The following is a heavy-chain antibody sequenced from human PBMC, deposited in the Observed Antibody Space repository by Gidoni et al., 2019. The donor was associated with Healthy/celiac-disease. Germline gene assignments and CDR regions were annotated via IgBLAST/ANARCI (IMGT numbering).Heavy chain of an antibody. CDR3: AKESDPSTTLYCSSTSCRPLDY. CDR2: ISGSGGST. CDR1: GFTFSSYA. V-gene: IGHV3-23*04. J-gene: IGHJ4*02. D-gene: IGHD2-2*01. Sequence: EVQLVESGGGLVQPGGSLRLSCAASGFTFSSYAMSWVRQAPGKGLEWVSAISGSGGSTYYADSVKGRFTISRDNSKNTLYLQMNSLRAEDTAVYYCAKESDPSTTLYCSSTSCRPLDYWGQGTLVTVSS.